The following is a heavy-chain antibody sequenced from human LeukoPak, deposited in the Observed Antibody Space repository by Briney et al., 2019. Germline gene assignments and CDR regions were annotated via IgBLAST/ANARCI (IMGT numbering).Heavy chain of an antibody. CDR2: TYYRSKWYN. Sequence: SQTLSLTCAISGDSVSSNSAAWNWIRQSPSRGLEWLGRTYYRSKWYNDYAVSVKSRITINPDTSKNQFSLQLNSVTPEDTAVYYCAREATGTTMGTYYYYMDVWGKGTTVTISS. D-gene: IGHD1-1*01. CDR1: GDSVSSNSAA. CDR3: AREATGTTMGTYYYYMDV. J-gene: IGHJ6*03. V-gene: IGHV6-1*01.